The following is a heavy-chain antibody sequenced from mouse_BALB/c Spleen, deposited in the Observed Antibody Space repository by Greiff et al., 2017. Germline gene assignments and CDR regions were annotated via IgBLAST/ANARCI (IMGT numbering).Heavy chain of an antibody. Sequence: EVKLVESGGGLVKPGGSLKLSCAASGFTFSSYAMSWVRQTPEKRLEWVASISSGGSTYYPDSVKGRFTISRDNARNILYLQMSRLRSEDTAMYYCARGGYGSSYKEGFDYWGQGTTLTVSS. J-gene: IGHJ2*01. V-gene: IGHV5-6-5*01. CDR3: ARGGYGSSYKEGFDY. D-gene: IGHD1-1*01. CDR1: GFTFSSYA. CDR2: ISSGGST.